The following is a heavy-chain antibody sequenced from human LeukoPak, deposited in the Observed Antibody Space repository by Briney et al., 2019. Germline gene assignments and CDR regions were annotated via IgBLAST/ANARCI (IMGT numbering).Heavy chain of an antibody. CDR1: GYSISSGYY. Sequence: SETLSLTCAVSGYSISSGYYWGWIRQPPGQGLEWIGSIYHSGGTYYNPSLKSRVTISVDTSKNQFSLKLSSVTAADTAVYYCASERKWLRLVDYWGQGTLVTVSS. D-gene: IGHD5-12*01. CDR3: ASERKWLRLVDY. J-gene: IGHJ4*02. V-gene: IGHV4-38-2*01. CDR2: IYHSGGT.